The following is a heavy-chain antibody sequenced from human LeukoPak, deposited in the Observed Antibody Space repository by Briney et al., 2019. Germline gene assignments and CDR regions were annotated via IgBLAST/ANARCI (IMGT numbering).Heavy chain of an antibody. D-gene: IGHD1-26*01. Sequence: ASVKVSCKVSGYTLTELSMHWVRQAPGKGLEWTGGFDPEDGETIYAQKFQGRVTMTEDTSTDTAYMELSSLRSEDTAVYYCATPGGSYYDAFDIWGQGTMVTVSS. J-gene: IGHJ3*02. CDR1: GYTLTELS. CDR3: ATPGGSYYDAFDI. V-gene: IGHV1-24*01. CDR2: FDPEDGET.